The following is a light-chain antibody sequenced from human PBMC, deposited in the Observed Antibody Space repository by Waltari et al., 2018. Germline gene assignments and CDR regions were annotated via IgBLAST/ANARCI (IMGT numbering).Light chain of an antibody. CDR2: EVS. CDR1: SSDVGGYNY. CDR3: CSYAGSYTDVV. J-gene: IGLJ2*01. V-gene: IGLV2-11*01. Sequence: QSALTQPRQVSGSPGPSVTISCTGISSDVGGYNYVSWYQQHPGKAPKLMSYEVSKRPSGVPARFSGSKSGNTASLTISGLQAEDETDYYCCSYAGSYTDVVFGGGTKLTVL.